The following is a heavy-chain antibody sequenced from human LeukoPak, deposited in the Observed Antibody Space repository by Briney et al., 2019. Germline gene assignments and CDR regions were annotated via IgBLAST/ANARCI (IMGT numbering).Heavy chain of an antibody. CDR3: AREGGGSGYDL. J-gene: IGHJ4*02. CDR2: ISSSGSTI. V-gene: IGHV3-48*03. CDR1: GFTFSSYE. D-gene: IGHD5-12*01. Sequence: GGSLRLSCAASGFTFSSYEMNWVRQAPGKGLEWVSYISSSGSTIYYADSVKGRFTISRDNAKNSLYLQMNSLRAEDTAVYYSAREGGGSGYDLWGQGTLVTVSS.